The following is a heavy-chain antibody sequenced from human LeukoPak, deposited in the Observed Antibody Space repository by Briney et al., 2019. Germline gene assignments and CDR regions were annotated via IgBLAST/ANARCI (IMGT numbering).Heavy chain of an antibody. V-gene: IGHV3-21*01. J-gene: IGHJ6*02. CDR2: ISSSSSYI. CDR1: GFTFSSYS. D-gene: IGHD6-19*01. Sequence: GGSLRLSCAASGFTFSSYSMNWVRRAPGKGLEWVSSISSSSSYIYYADSVKGRFTISRDNAKNSLYLQMNSLRAEDTAVYYCASHSGAMENGMDVWGQGTTVTVSS. CDR3: ASHSGAMENGMDV.